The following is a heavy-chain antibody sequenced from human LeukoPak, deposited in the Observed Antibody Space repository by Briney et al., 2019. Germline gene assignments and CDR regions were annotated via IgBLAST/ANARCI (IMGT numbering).Heavy chain of an antibody. V-gene: IGHV1-18*01. CDR1: GYTFTSYG. D-gene: IGHD2-15*01. J-gene: IGHJ5*02. Sequence: ASVKVSCKASGYTFTSYGITWVRQAPGQGLEWIGWITTYNGNTYYAQNFQGRVTMTADTSTSTAYMEVRSLRSDDTAVYYCARLSPPIASFCSGGTCHSGGFDPWGQGTLVTVSS. CDR3: ARLSPPIASFCSGGTCHSGGFDP. CDR2: ITTYNGNT.